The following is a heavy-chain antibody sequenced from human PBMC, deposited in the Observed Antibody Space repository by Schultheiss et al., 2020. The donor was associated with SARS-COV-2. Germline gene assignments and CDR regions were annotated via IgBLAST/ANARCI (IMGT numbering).Heavy chain of an antibody. CDR2: IRSKANSYAT. D-gene: IGHD6-25*01. CDR3: TTDPRYSSGY. V-gene: IGHV3-73*01. J-gene: IGHJ4*02. Sequence: GGSLRLSCAASGFTFSGSAMHWVRQASGKGLEWVGRIRSKANSYATAYAASVKGRFTISRDDSKNTLYLQMNSLKTEDTAVYYCTTDPRYSSGYWGQGTLVTVSS. CDR1: GFTFSGSA.